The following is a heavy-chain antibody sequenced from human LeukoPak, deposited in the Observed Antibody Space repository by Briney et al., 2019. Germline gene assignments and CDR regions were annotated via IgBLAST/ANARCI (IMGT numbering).Heavy chain of an antibody. D-gene: IGHD6-19*01. Sequence: GGSLRLSCAASGFTFSTYGMHWVRQAPGKGLEWVAFIRYDGSSKYYADSVKGRFTISRDNAKNSLYLQMNSLRAEDTAVYYCVRGGGCSGSPMRYGTDVWGQGTTVTVSS. CDR1: GFTFSTYG. CDR2: IRYDGSSK. J-gene: IGHJ6*02. V-gene: IGHV3-30*02. CDR3: VRGGGCSGSPMRYGTDV.